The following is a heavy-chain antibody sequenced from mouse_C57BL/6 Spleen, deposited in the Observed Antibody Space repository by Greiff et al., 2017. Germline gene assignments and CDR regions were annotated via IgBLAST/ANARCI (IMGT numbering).Heavy chain of an antibody. CDR2: IDPETGGT. D-gene: IGHD1-3*01. J-gene: IGHJ4*01. Sequence: QVQLQQSGAELVRPGASVTLSCKASGYTFTDYEMHWVKQTPVHGLEWIGAIDPETGGTAYTQKFKGKAILTADKSSSTAYMELRSLTSEDSAVYYCTKKKVYYAMDYWGQGTSVTVSS. V-gene: IGHV1-15*01. CDR3: TKKKVYYAMDY. CDR1: GYTFTDYE.